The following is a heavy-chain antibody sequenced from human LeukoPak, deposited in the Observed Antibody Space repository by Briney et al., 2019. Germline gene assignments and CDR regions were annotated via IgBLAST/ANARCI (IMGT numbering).Heavy chain of an antibody. D-gene: IGHD3-10*01. V-gene: IGHV4-59*08. CDR1: GGSISSYY. CDR2: IYYSGST. J-gene: IGHJ5*02. Sequence: SETLSLTCTVSGGSISSYYWSWIRQPPGKGLEWIGYIYYSGSTNYNPSLKSRVTISVDTSKNQFSLKLSSVTAADTAVYYCARHSSMVRGVTGPPSGFDPWGQGTLVTVSS. CDR3: ARHSSMVRGVTGPPSGFDP.